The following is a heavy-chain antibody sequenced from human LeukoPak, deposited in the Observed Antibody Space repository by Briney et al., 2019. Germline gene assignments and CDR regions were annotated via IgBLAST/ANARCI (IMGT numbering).Heavy chain of an antibody. Sequence: PGGSLRLSCSASGLTFSVSAIHWVRQASGKGLEWVGRIKTKADNYATAYAASVKGRFTISRDDSTNTAYLQMNSLKTEDTAVYYCTHPAYYYNVDVWGKGTTVTVS. CDR1: GLTFSVSA. CDR2: IKTKADNYAT. D-gene: IGHD6-25*01. CDR3: THPAYYYNVDV. J-gene: IGHJ6*03. V-gene: IGHV3-73*01.